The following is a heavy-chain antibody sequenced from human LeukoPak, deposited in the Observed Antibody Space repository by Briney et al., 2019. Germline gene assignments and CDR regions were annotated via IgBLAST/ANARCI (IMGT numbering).Heavy chain of an antibody. J-gene: IGHJ4*02. V-gene: IGHV4-4*07. D-gene: IGHD3-3*01. Sequence: PSETLSLTCTVSGGSISSYYWSWIRQPAGKGLEWIGRIYTSGSTNYNPSLKSRVTMSVDTSKNQFSLKLSSVTAADTAVYYCATTGRIRFLEWLGEAGYYFDYWGQGTLVTVSS. CDR3: ATTGRIRFLEWLGEAGYYFDY. CDR2: IYTSGST. CDR1: GGSISSYY.